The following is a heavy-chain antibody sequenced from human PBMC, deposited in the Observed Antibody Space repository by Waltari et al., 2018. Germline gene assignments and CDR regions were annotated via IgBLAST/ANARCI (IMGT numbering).Heavy chain of an antibody. D-gene: IGHD4-4*01. CDR2: IYYSGST. CDR3: ARDLLHINAFDI. CDR1: GGPLSSYY. V-gene: IGHV4-59*01. Sequence: QVQLQESGPGLVKPSETLSLTCPVSGGPLSSYYWSWIRQPPGKGLEWIGYIYYSGSTNYNPSLKSRVTISVDTSKNQFSLKLSSVTAADTAVYYCARDLLHINAFDIWGQGTMVTVSS. J-gene: IGHJ3*02.